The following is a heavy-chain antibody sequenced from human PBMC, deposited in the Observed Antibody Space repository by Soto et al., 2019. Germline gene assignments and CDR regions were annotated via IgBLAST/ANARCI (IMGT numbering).Heavy chain of an antibody. CDR3: ARDWGTPGRGSTVGYYYLYRMDV. V-gene: IGHV3-7*05. Sequence: EVQLVESGGGLVQPGGSLRISCLASEFTFNTYWMNWVRQAPGRGLEWVADIKDGGSEKNYVDSVKGRFTITRDNAKSSLYLQMNSLRAEDAAVYFCARDWGTPGRGSTVGYYYLYRMDVWGQGTTVTVSS. J-gene: IGHJ6*02. CDR1: EFTFNTYW. CDR2: IKDGGSEK. D-gene: IGHD3-22*01.